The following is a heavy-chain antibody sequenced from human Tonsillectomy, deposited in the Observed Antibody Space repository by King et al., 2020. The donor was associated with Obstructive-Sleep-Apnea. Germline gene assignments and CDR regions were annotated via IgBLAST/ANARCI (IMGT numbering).Heavy chain of an antibody. V-gene: IGHV5-51*01. CDR2: IYPGDSDS. J-gene: IGHJ4*02. Sequence: QLVQSGAEVKKPGESLKISCKASGYSFTSYLIGWVRQMPGKGLEYMGIIYPGDSDSRYSPSFQGQVTFSADKSISTAYLQWSSLKASDTAMYYCARNSYCGGDCFFDYWGQGTLVTVSS. CDR1: GYSFTSYL. D-gene: IGHD2-21*02. CDR3: ARNSYCGGDCFFDY.